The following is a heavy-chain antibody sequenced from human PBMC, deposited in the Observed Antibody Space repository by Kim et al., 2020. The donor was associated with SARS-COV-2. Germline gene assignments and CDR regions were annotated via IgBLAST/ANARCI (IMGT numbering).Heavy chain of an antibody. V-gene: IGHV4-59*13. CDR1: GGSISSYY. CDR3: ARGIRIRYSSSSGWFDP. CDR2: IYYSGST. Sequence: SETLSLTCTVSGGSISSYYWSWIRQPPGKGLEWIGYIYYSGSTNYNPSLKSRVTISVDTSKNQFSLKLSSVTAADTAVYYCARGIRIRYSSSSGWFDPWGQGTLVTVSS. D-gene: IGHD6-6*01. J-gene: IGHJ5*02.